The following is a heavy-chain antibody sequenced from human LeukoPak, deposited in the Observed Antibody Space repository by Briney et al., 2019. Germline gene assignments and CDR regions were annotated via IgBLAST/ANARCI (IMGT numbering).Heavy chain of an antibody. CDR3: ARVDYYDSSGYYYAFGDY. D-gene: IGHD3-22*01. CDR1: GGTFSSYA. J-gene: IGHJ4*02. Sequence: ASVKVSCKASGGTFSSYAISWVRQAPGQGLEWMGWISAYNGNTNYAQKLQGRVTMTTDTSTSTAYMELRSLRSDDTAVYYCARVDYYDSSGYYYAFGDYWGQGTLVTVSS. V-gene: IGHV1-18*01. CDR2: ISAYNGNT.